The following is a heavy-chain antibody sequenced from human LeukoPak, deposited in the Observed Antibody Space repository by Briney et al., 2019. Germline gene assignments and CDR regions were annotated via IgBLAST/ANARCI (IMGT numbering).Heavy chain of an antibody. D-gene: IGHD6-6*01. V-gene: IGHV1-69*06. CDR1: GGTFSSYA. CDR2: IIPIFGTA. CDR3: AREREYSSSSALDY. J-gene: IGHJ4*02. Sequence: ASVKVSCKASGGTFSSYAISWVRQAPGQGLEWMGGIIPIFGTANYAQKFQGRVTITADKSTSTAYMELSSLRSEDTAVYYCAREREYSSSSALDYWGQGTLVTVCS.